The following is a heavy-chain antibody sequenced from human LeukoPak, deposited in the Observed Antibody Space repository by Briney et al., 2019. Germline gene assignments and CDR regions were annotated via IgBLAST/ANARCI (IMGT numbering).Heavy chain of an antibody. Sequence: GGSLRLSCAASGFTFSSYDMHWVRQAPGKGLEWVAIISYDGSNQYYTDSVKGRFTISRDNSKNTLYLQINSLRAEDTAVYFCAKDRSGLNWYFDLWGRGTLVTVSS. CDR1: GFTFSSYD. D-gene: IGHD6-19*01. V-gene: IGHV3-30*18. J-gene: IGHJ2*01. CDR2: ISYDGSNQ. CDR3: AKDRSGLNWYFDL.